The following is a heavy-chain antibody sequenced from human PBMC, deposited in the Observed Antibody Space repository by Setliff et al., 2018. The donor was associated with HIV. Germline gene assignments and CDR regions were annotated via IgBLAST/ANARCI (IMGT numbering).Heavy chain of an antibody. J-gene: IGHJ4*02. V-gene: IGHV3-33*06. Sequence: PGGSLRLSCAASGFTFNSYGMHWARQAPGKGLEWVALIWYDASKKEYAESVKGRFNILRDDSKKTVDLQMNSLRADDTAVYYCVKDVVKFWSGSGALDFWGPGTLVTVSS. CDR1: GFTFNSYG. CDR2: IWYDASKK. CDR3: VKDVVKFWSGSGALDF. D-gene: IGHD3-3*01.